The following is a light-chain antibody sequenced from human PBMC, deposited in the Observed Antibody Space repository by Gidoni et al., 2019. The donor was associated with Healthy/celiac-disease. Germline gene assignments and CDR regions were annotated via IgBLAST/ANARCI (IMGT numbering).Light chain of an antibody. CDR3: QQYGSSPRT. CDR2: VAS. CDR1: QSVRSSY. V-gene: IGKV3-20*01. J-gene: IGKJ1*01. Sequence: EIVLPQSPGTLSLSPGERATLSCRASQSVRSSYLAWYQQKPGQAPRLLIYVASSRATGIPDRFSGSWSGTDFTFTISRLEPEDFAVYYCQQYGSSPRTFGQGTKVEIK.